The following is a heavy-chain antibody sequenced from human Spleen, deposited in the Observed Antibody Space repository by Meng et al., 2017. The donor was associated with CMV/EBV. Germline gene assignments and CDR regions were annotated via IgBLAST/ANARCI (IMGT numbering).Heavy chain of an antibody. CDR2: ISGSTTNI. CDR3: ARDQNWVFDY. CDR1: GFTFSSYS. D-gene: IGHD7-27*01. J-gene: IGHJ4*02. V-gene: IGHV3-48*04. Sequence: GESLKISCAASGFTFSSYSVNWVRQAPGKGLEWISYISGSTTNIHYADSVKGRFTISRDNAENSLYLQMNSLRAEDTAVYYCARDQNWVFDYWGRGTLVTVSS.